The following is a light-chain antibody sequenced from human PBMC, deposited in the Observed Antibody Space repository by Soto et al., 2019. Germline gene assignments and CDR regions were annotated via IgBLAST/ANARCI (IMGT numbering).Light chain of an antibody. V-gene: IGLV1-40*01. J-gene: IGLJ2*01. Sequence: QGVLTQPPSVSGAPGQRVTISCTGSSSNIGAGYDVHWYQQLPGTAPKLLIYGNSNRPSGVPDRFSGSKSGTSASLAITGLQAEDEADYYCQSYDSSLSGVVFGGGTKLTVL. CDR1: SSNIGAGYD. CDR3: QSYDSSLSGVV. CDR2: GNS.